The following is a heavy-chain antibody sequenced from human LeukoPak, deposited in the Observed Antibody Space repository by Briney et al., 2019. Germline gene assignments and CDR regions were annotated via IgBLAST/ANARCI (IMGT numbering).Heavy chain of an antibody. V-gene: IGHV1-18*04. J-gene: IGHJ4*02. CDR2: ISAYNGNT. CDR3: ARGLYSSSWSHQYYFDY. Sequence: GASVKVSCKASGYTFTSYGISWVRQAPGQGLEWMGWISAYNGNTNYAQKLQGRVTMTTDTSTSTAYMELRSLRSDNTAVYYCARGLYSSSWSHQYYFDYWGQGTLVTVSS. CDR1: GYTFTSYG. D-gene: IGHD6-13*01.